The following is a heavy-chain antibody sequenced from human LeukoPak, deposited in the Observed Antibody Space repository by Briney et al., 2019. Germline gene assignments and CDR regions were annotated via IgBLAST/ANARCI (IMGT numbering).Heavy chain of an antibody. V-gene: IGHV4-59*01. Sequence: PSETLSLTCTVSGGSISSYYWSWIRQPPGKGLEWIGYIYYSGSTNYNPSLKGRVTISVDTSKNQFSLKLSSVTAADTAVYYCARVIGTVDTSCYFDYWGQGTLVTVSS. CDR1: GGSISSYY. J-gene: IGHJ4*02. CDR3: ARVIGTVDTSCYFDY. CDR2: IYYSGST. D-gene: IGHD2-2*01.